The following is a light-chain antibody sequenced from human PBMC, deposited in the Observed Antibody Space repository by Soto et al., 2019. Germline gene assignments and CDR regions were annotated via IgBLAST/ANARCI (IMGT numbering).Light chain of an antibody. V-gene: IGLV2-14*02. CDR2: EGT. J-gene: IGLJ1*01. CDR3: SSYTSSSTLYV. Sequence: QSALTQPASVSGSPGQSITISCTGTSSDVVNDLLVSWYQQQPGKAPKLMIYEGTKRPAGVSDRFSGSKSGNTASLTISGLQAEDEADYYCSSYTSSSTLYVFGTGTRSPS. CDR1: SSDVVNDLL.